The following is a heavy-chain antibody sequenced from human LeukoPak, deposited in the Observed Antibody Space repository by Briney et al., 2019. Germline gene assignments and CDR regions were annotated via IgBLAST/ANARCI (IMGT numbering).Heavy chain of an antibody. CDR3: ARHGYYYGSGSGDYFDY. Sequence: GESLKISCKGSGYSSTSYWISWVRQMPGKGLEWMGRIDPSDSYTNYSPSFQGHVTISADKSISTAYLQWSSLKASDTAMYYCARHGYYYGSGSGDYFDYWGQGTLVTVSS. CDR2: IDPSDSYT. CDR1: GYSSTSYW. J-gene: IGHJ4*02. V-gene: IGHV5-10-1*01. D-gene: IGHD3-10*01.